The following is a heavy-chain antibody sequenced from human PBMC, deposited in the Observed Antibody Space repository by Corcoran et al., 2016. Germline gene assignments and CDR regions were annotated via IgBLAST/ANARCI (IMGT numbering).Heavy chain of an antibody. V-gene: IGHV3-15*07. CDR3: TTVVSPYYYDSSGTGSY. CDR2: IKSKTEGGTT. D-gene: IGHD3-22*01. Sequence: EVQLVESGGGLVKPGGSLRLSCAASGFTFSNAWMNWVRQAPGKGLEWVGRIKSKTEGGTTDCAAPVKGSFTISRDDSKNTLYLQMNRLKTEDKAVYYGTTVVSPYYYDSSGTGSYWGQGTLVTVSS. CDR1: GFTFSNAW. J-gene: IGHJ4*02.